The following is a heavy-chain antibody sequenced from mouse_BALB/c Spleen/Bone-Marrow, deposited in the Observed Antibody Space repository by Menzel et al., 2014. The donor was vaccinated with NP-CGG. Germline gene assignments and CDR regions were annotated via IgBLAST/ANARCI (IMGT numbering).Heavy chain of an antibody. D-gene: IGHD1-1*01. Sequence: EVQLVESGGGLVQPGDSLRLSCATSGFTFTDYYMSWVRQPPGKALEWLGFIRNKANGYTTEYSASVKGRFTISRDNSQSILYLQMNILRTEDSATYYCARDRNYGTNRYFDVWGAGATVTVSS. CDR3: ARDRNYGTNRYFDV. V-gene: IGHV7-3*02. CDR2: IRNKANGYTT. CDR1: GFTFTDYY. J-gene: IGHJ1*01.